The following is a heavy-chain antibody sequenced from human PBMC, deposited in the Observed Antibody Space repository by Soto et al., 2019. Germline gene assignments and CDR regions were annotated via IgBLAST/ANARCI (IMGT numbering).Heavy chain of an antibody. CDR3: ARDHSGYDLYYFDY. CDR1: GGTFSSYA. D-gene: IGHD5-12*01. Sequence: ASVKVSCKASGGTFSSYAISWVRQAPGQGLEWMGGIIPIFGTANYAQKFQGRVTITADESTSTAYMELSSLRSEDTAVYYCARDHSGYDLYYFDYWGQGTLVTVSS. J-gene: IGHJ4*02. V-gene: IGHV1-69*13. CDR2: IIPIFGTA.